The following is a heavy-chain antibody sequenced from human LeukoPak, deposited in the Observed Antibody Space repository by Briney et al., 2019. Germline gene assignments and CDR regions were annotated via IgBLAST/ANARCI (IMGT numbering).Heavy chain of an antibody. V-gene: IGHV3-21*01. D-gene: IGHD6-19*01. CDR2: IGSSSSYI. CDR3: ARDGRIAVAGTLDY. CDR1: GFTFSSYS. Sequence: GGSLRLSCAASGFTFSSYSMNWVRQAPGKGLEWVSSIGSSSSYIYYADSVKGRFTIPRDNAKNSLYLQMNSLRAEDTAVYYCARDGRIAVAGTLDYWGQGTLVTVSS. J-gene: IGHJ4*02.